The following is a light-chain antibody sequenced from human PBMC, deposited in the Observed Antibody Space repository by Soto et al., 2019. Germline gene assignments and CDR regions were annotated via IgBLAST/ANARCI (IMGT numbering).Light chain of an antibody. CDR1: SSDVGSYNL. J-gene: IGLJ3*02. CDR3: CSYAGSSTWV. Sequence: QSALTQPASVYGSPGQSITISCTGTSSDVGSYNLVSWYQQHPGKAPKLMIYEGNKRPSGASNRFSGSKSGNTASLTISGLQAEDEADYYCCSYAGSSTWVFGGGTKLTVL. V-gene: IGLV2-23*01. CDR2: EGN.